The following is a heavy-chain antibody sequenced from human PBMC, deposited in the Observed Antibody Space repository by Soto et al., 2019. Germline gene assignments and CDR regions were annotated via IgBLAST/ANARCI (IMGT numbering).Heavy chain of an antibody. J-gene: IGHJ4*02. Sequence: QVQLQESGPGLVKPSETLSLTCTVYAGSVGSGRHYWSWIQQPPAKVPEWNGYIHDGGTTKYGSSLKRRVSMSADPSRKQFFLTVYSVTAADTDVYYCARGWAAGYWGQLTLVTVSS. CDR3: ARGWAAGY. CDR2: IHDGGTT. D-gene: IGHD6-19*01. V-gene: IGHV4-61*01. CDR1: AGSVGSGRHY.